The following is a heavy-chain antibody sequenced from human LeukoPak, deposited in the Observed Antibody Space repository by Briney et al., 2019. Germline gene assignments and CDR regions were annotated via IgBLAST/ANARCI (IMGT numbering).Heavy chain of an antibody. CDR1: GYTFTGYY. CDR2: IDPNGGGT. J-gene: IGHJ4*02. CDR3: ARFSVLALYDFWSGYSVFDY. D-gene: IGHD3-3*01. Sequence: ASVKVSCKASGYTFTGYYMHWVRQAPGQGLEWMGWIDPNGGGTKYAQKFQGRVTMTRDTSISTAYMELSRLRSDDTAVYYCARFSVLALYDFWSGYSVFDYWGQGTLVTVSS. V-gene: IGHV1-2*02.